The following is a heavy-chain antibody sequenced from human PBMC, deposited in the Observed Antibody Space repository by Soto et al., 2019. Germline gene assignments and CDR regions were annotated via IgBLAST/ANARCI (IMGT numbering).Heavy chain of an antibody. CDR3: ARTSAAGKYYYGMDV. Sequence: GESLKISCKGSGYSFTSYWITWVRQMPGKGLEWMGIIYPGDSARYSPSFQGQVTISADKSISTAYLQWSSLKASDTAMYYCARTSAAGKYYYGMDVWGQGTTVTVS. D-gene: IGHD6-13*01. V-gene: IGHV5-51*01. J-gene: IGHJ6*02. CDR1: GYSFTSYW. CDR2: IYPGDSA.